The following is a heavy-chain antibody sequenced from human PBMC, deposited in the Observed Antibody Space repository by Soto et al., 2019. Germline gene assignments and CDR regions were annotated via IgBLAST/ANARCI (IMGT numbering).Heavy chain of an antibody. CDR3: ARDNYGAGDYDYYYGMDV. CDR2: ISSSSSYI. Sequence: EVQLVESGGGLVKPGGSLRLSCAASGFTFSSYSMNWVHQAPGKGLEWVSSISSSSSYIYYADSVKGRFTISRDNAKKSLYLQMNSLRAEDTAVYYCARDNYGAGDYDYYYGMDVWGQGTTVTVSS. CDR1: GFTFSSYS. D-gene: IGHD4-17*01. J-gene: IGHJ6*02. V-gene: IGHV3-21*01.